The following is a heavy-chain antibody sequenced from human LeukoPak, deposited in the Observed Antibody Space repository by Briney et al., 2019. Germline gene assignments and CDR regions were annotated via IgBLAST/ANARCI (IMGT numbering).Heavy chain of an antibody. D-gene: IGHD3-3*01. J-gene: IGHJ5*01. Sequence: GSLRLSCAASGFTFDSYWMSWVRQAPGKGLEWVANLKQDGSDKFYVDSVKGRFTISRDNAKNLMYLQMSSLRVDDTAVYYCARDRGGNYDFWSGYGGNWFDSWGQGTLVTVSS. CDR2: LKQDGSDK. CDR3: ARDRGGNYDFWSGYGGNWFDS. V-gene: IGHV3-7*01. CDR1: GFTFDSYW.